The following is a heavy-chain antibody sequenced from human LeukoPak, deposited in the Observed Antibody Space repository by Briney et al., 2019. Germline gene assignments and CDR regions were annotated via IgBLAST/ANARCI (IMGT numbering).Heavy chain of an antibody. CDR1: GFTFTTHA. Sequence: PGGSLRLSCTDSGFTFTTHAMHWVRQAPGKGLVWVSGLSGSASSTYYADSVKGRFTISRDNSKNTLYLQMNSLRAEDTAVYYCAKDALPHTYSYYFDFWGQGTLVTVSS. J-gene: IGHJ4*02. V-gene: IGHV3-23*01. D-gene: IGHD2-15*01. CDR3: AKDALPHTYSYYFDF. CDR2: LSGSASST.